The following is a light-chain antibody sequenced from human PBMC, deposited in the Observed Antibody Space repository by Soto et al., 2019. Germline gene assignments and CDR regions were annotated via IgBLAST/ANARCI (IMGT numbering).Light chain of an antibody. CDR2: DVS. CDR1: SSDIGDYKY. V-gene: IGLV2-14*01. J-gene: IGLJ2*01. CDR3: SSYTSTSFVI. Sequence: QSVLTQPASVSGSPGQSITISCTGSSSDIGDYKYVSWYKQHPGKAPKLMIYDVSNRHSGGSNRFSGSKSGNTASLTISGLQAEDEADYYCSSYTSTSFVIFGGGTKLTVL.